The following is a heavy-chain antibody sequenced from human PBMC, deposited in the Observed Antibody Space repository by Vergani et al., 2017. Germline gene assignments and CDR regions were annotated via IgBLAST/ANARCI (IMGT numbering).Heavy chain of an antibody. Sequence: VQLVESAGGVVQPGGSLRLSCAASGFTFSGHAMSWVRQAPGKGLEWVSGITSSGRTTNYADSVNGRFTISRDNSKDTLYLQMNNVRADDTAVYYCAKELIVPGAVPIVTPFDHWGQGTLVTVSS. CDR2: ITSSGRTT. V-gene: IGHV3-23*04. D-gene: IGHD6-13*01. CDR1: GFTFSGHA. J-gene: IGHJ4*02. CDR3: AKELIVPGAVPIVTPFDH.